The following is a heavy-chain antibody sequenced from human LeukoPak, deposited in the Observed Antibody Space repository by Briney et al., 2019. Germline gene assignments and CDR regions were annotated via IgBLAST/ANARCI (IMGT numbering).Heavy chain of an antibody. CDR2: IIPIFGTA. CDR1: GGTFSRYA. CDR3: ARGSNFSFQQLRWDYMDV. J-gene: IGHJ6*03. D-gene: IGHD2-2*01. Sequence: SVKVSCKASGGTFSRYAISWVRQAPGQGLEWMGGIIPIFGTANYAQKFQGRVTITTDESTSTAYMELSSLRSEDTAVYYCARGSNFSFQQLRWDYMDVWGKGTTVTVSS. V-gene: IGHV1-69*05.